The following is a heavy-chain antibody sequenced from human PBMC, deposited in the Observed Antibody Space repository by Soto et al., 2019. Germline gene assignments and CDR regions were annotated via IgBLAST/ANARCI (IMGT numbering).Heavy chain of an antibody. D-gene: IGHD3-10*01. Sequence: GGSLRLSCAASGFTFSSYAMSWVRQAPGKGLEWVSAISGSGGSTYYADSVKGRFTISRDNSKNTLYLQMNSLRAEDTAVYYCAKATYAIDLWFGGTTVAGPTPFDYWGQGTLVTVSS. J-gene: IGHJ4*02. CDR2: ISGSGGST. CDR1: GFTFSSYA. CDR3: AKATYAIDLWFGGTTVAGPTPFDY. V-gene: IGHV3-23*01.